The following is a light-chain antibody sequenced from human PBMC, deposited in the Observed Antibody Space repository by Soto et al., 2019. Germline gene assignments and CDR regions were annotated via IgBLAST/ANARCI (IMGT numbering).Light chain of an antibody. CDR2: EGS. V-gene: IGLV2-23*01. CDR3: FSYAGSRTYV. J-gene: IGLJ1*01. Sequence: QSALTQPASVSGSPGQSITISCTGTSSDVGSYNLVSWYQQHPGKAPKLMIYEGSKRPSGVSNRFSGSKSGNKASLTISGLQAEDEADYYCFSYAGSRTYVFGNWTKVTVL. CDR1: SSDVGSYNL.